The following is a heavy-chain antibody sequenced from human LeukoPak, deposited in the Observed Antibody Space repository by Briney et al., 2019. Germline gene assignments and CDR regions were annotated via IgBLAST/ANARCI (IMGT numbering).Heavy chain of an antibody. Sequence: ASVKVSCKASGYSFTTYGISWLRQAPGHGLEWIGWISVYNGNTNYADKVRGRVLVTTDISTTTAYLELRSLRYDDTAVYYCARDRRRYSSGWYGIDYWGQGTLVTVSS. CDR2: ISVYNGNT. D-gene: IGHD6-19*01. CDR3: ARDRRRYSSGWYGIDY. CDR1: GYSFTTYG. J-gene: IGHJ4*02. V-gene: IGHV1-18*01.